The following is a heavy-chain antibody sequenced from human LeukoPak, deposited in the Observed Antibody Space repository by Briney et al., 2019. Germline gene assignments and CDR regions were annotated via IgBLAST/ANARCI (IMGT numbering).Heavy chain of an antibody. J-gene: IGHJ3*02. CDR2: IYHSGST. CDR3: ARALFRTSLDAFDI. CDR1: GGSISSGGYY. V-gene: IGHV4-30-2*01. D-gene: IGHD3-10*01. Sequence: SETLSLTCTVSGGSISSGGYYWSWIRQPPGKGLEWIGYIYHSGSTYYNPSLKSRVTISVDTSKNQFSLKLSSVTAADTAVYYCARALFRTSLDAFDIWGQGTMVTVSS.